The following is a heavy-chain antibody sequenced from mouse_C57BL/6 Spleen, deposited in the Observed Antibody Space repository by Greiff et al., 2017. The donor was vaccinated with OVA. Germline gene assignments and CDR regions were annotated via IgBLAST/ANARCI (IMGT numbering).Heavy chain of an antibody. CDR3: ARSAVVEGDY. J-gene: IGHJ2*01. CDR2: IDPSDSYT. CDR1: GYTFTSYW. D-gene: IGHD1-1*01. Sequence: QVQLQQSGAELVKPGASVKLSCKASGYTFTSYWMQWVKQRPGQGLEWIGEIDPSDSYTNYNQKFKGKATLTVDTSSSTAYMQLSSLTSEDSAVYYCARSAVVEGDYWGQGTTLTVSS. V-gene: IGHV1-50*01.